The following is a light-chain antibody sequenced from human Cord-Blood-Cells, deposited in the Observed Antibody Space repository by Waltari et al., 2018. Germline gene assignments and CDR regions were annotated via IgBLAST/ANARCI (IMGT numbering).Light chain of an antibody. J-gene: IGLJ3*02. CDR1: SSNIGAGYD. V-gene: IGLV1-40*01. CDR3: QSYDSSLSGWV. CDR2: GNS. Sequence: QSVLTQPPSVSGAPGQRVTIPCTGSSSNIGAGYDVHWYQQLPGTAPKLLIYGNSKRPSGVPDRFSGSKSGTSASLAITGRQAEDAAYYYCQSYDSSLSGWVFGGGTKLTVL.